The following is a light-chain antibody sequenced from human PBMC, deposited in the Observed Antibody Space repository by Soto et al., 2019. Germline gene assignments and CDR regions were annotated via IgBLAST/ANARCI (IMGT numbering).Light chain of an antibody. J-gene: IGKJ2*01. CDR1: QTITNY. V-gene: IGKV1-39*01. CDR3: QQSFTTPHT. Sequence: DIQMTQSPSSLSASVGDRVTITCRASQTITNYLSWYQQKLGKAPKLLIYAASSLQSGVPSRFTGSGSGTHFTLTITRLPPEDFATYFCQQSFTTPHTFGQGTKLEIK. CDR2: AAS.